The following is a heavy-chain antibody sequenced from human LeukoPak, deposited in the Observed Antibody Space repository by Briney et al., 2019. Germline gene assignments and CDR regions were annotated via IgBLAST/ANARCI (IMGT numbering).Heavy chain of an antibody. V-gene: IGHV3-30-3*01. CDR3: ARDYWWNYDY. CDR1: GFTFSDYA. J-gene: IGHJ4*02. D-gene: IGHD1-7*01. CDR2: ISKDGSDK. Sequence: GGSLRLSCAASGFTFSDYAIHWVRQAPGKGLEWVAVISKDGSDKYYPGSVRGRFTISRDNSKNTIYLQMDSLRAEDTAIYYCARDYWWNYDYWGQGTLVTVSS.